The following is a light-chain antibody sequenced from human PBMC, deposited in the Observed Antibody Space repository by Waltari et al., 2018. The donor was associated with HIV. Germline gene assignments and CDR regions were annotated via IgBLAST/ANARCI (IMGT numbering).Light chain of an antibody. J-gene: IGLJ2*01. CDR1: EMAMQP. Sequence: SYELTQPQSVSVSPGQTAEITRFGEEMAMQPGHWYQQKAGQAPVLLIYKDRKRPSGIPERFSGSTSGTSVTLTISGVQAEDEADYFCQSTDSSGTHVVFGGGTKLTVL. V-gene: IGLV3-25*03. CDR3: QSTDSSGTHVV. CDR2: KDR.